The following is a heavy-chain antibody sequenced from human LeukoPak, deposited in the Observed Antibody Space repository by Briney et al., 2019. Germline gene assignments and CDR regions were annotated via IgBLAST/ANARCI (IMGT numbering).Heavy chain of an antibody. D-gene: IGHD1-14*01. Sequence: GASVKVSCKASGGTFSSYAISWVRQAPGQGLEWMGGIIPIFGTVNYAQKFQGRVTITTDESTSTAYMELSSLRSEDTAVYYCASATGDYADYWGQGTLVTVSS. CDR3: ASATGDYADY. CDR1: GGTFSSYA. J-gene: IGHJ4*02. V-gene: IGHV1-69*05. CDR2: IIPIFGTV.